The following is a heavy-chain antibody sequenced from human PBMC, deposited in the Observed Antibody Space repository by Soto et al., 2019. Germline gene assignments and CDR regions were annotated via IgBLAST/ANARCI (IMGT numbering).Heavy chain of an antibody. J-gene: IGHJ4*02. CDR3: ATDIHTPVNEARDEY. Sequence: ASVKVSCKASGYTFTSYDINWVRQATGQGLEWMGWMNPNSGNTGYAQKFQGRVTMTRNTSISTAYMELSSLRSEDTAAYYCATDIHTPVNEARDEYWGQATLGIVS. CDR1: GYTFTSYD. CDR2: MNPNSGNT. V-gene: IGHV1-8*01. D-gene: IGHD4-17*01.